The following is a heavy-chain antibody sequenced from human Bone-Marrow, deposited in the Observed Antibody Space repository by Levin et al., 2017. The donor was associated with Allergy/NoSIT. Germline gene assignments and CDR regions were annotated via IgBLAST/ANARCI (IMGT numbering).Heavy chain of an antibody. CDR1: GFTFSSYS. CDR2: ISSSSSTI. D-gene: IGHD2-15*01. CDR3: ARDGDIVVVVAATTLFDY. J-gene: IGHJ4*02. V-gene: IGHV3-48*01. Sequence: ETLSLTCAASGFTFSSYSMNWVRQAPGKGLEWVSYISSSSSTIYYADSVKGRFTISRDNAKNSLYLQMNSLRAEDTAVYYCARDGDIVVVVAATTLFDYWGQGTLVTVSS.